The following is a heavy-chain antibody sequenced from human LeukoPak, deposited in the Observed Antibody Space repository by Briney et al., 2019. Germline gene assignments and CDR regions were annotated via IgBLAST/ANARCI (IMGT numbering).Heavy chain of an antibody. CDR1: GFTLSSYW. D-gene: IGHD6-19*01. J-gene: IGHJ1*01. CDR2: ISWNSGSI. CDR3: AQSPTEAGTPRFQH. V-gene: IGHV3-9*01. Sequence: SGGSLRLSCAASGFTLSSYWMSWVRQAPGKGLEWVSGISWNSGSIGYADSVKGRFTISRDNAKNSLYLQMNSLRAEDTALYYCAQSPTEAGTPRFQHWGQGTLVTVSS.